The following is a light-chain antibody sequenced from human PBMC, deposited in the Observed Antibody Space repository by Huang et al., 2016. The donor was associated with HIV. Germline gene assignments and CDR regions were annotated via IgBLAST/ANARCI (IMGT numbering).Light chain of an antibody. CDR1: QSVSCN. CDR2: GAS. V-gene: IGKV3-15*01. Sequence: EIVMTQSPGTLSLSPGERATLSCRPSQSVSCNLAWYQHKPGQAPRHLIYGASTRATGVPARFNGSGSGTEFTLTISSLQSDDFVVYYCQQYQDWPRTFGQGTKVEIK. J-gene: IGKJ1*01. CDR3: QQYQDWPRT.